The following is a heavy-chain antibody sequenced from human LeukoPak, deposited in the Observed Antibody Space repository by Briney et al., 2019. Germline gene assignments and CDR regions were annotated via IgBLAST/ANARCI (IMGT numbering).Heavy chain of an antibody. V-gene: IGHV3-21*01. CDR2: ISSSSSYI. D-gene: IGHD6-13*01. CDR3: ARDPQRYSSSWTDAFDI. J-gene: IGHJ3*02. CDR1: GFTFSIYS. Sequence: PGGSLRLSCAASGFTFSIYSMNWVRQAPGKGLEWVSSISSSSSYIYYADSVKGRFTISRDNAKNSLYLQMNSLRAEDTAVYYCARDPQRYSSSWTDAFDIWGQGTMVTVSS.